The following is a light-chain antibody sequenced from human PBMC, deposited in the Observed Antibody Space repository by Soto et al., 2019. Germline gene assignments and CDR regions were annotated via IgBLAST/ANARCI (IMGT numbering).Light chain of an antibody. CDR1: SSDVGGYNY. CDR2: DVS. CDR3: SSYRSRSLVV. V-gene: IGLV2-14*01. J-gene: IGLJ2*01. Sequence: QSALTQPASVSGSPGQSITISCTGTSSDVGGYNYVSWYQQHPGKAPKLMIYDVSNRPSGVSNPFSRSKSGNTAALTISGLPAEDEADYYCSSYRSRSLVVFGGGTKLTFL.